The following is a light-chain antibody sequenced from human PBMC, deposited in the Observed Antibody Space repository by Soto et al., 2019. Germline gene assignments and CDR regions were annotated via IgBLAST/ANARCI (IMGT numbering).Light chain of an antibody. CDR2: EVS. V-gene: IGLV2-14*01. Sequence: STRTQPAWVSGSTGQAITISCTGTSSDVGSYNYVSWYQQHPGKAPKLMIYEVSDRPSGISSRFSGSKSGNTASLTISGLQTEDEADYYCSSYTSSSPLFGTGTNVTAL. CDR1: SSDVGSYNY. J-gene: IGLJ1*01. CDR3: SSYTSSSPL.